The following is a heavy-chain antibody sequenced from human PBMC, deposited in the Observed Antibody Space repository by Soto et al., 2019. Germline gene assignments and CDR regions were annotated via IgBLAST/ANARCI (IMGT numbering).Heavy chain of an antibody. D-gene: IGHD2-15*01. CDR1: GFTFDDAA. Sequence: EVQLVESGGGLVQPGRSLRLSCAASGFTFDDAARHWVRKAPGKGLQRVSGISWNVGSIAYAVSVKGRFTISRDNAKNSLYLQMNSLRSEDTALYYCAKGVDGWYDFDYWGQGTLVTVSS. V-gene: IGHV3-9*01. CDR2: ISWNVGSI. J-gene: IGHJ4*02. CDR3: AKGVDGWYDFDY.